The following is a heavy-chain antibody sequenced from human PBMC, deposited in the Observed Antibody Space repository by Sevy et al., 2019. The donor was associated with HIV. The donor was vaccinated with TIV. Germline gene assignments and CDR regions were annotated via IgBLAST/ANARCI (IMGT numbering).Heavy chain of an antibody. CDR1: GGSISSYY. D-gene: IGHD3-3*01. Sequence: SESLSLTCTVSGGSISSYYWSWIRQPPGKGLEWIGYIYYSGSTNYNPSLKSRVTISVDTSKNQFSLKLSSVTAADTAVAFCARLRFLEWLDDAFDIWGQGTMVTVSS. CDR3: ARLRFLEWLDDAFDI. J-gene: IGHJ3*02. V-gene: IGHV4-59*01. CDR2: IYYSGST.